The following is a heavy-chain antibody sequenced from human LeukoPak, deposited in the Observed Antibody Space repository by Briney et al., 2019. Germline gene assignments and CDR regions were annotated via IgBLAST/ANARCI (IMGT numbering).Heavy chain of an antibody. J-gene: IGHJ4*02. CDR3: ARDRDRGAAAGRDY. CDR2: ISGSGSTI. Sequence: AGSLTLSCAASGFTFSSYDMNWVRQAPGQGLEWVSYISGSGSTIYYEDSVKGRFTIARDNAKNSLYLQMNSLRAEDTAVYYCARDRDRGAAAGRDYWGQGILVTVSS. CDR1: GFTFSSYD. V-gene: IGHV3-48*03. D-gene: IGHD6-13*01.